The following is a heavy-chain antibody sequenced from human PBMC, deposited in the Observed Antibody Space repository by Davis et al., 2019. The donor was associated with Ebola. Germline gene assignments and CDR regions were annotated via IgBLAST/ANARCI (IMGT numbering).Heavy chain of an antibody. CDR1: RYIFTGYY. CDR3: ARDRVCSGATCYAYFDF. CDR2: INPNSGDT. D-gene: IGHD2-15*01. Sequence: AASVKVSCKASRYIFTGYYIHWVRQAPGQGLEWMGWINPNSGDTKYSQKFQGWVTMTRDTPISTAYMELNRLTSDDTAVYYCARDRVCSGATCYAYFDFWGQGTLVTVSS. J-gene: IGHJ4*02. V-gene: IGHV1-2*04.